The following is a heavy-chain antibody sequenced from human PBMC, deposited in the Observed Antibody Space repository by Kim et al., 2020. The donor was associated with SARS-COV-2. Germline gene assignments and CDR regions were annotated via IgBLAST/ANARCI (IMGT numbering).Heavy chain of an antibody. CDR1: GGSISSYY. Sequence: SETLSLTCTVSGGSISSYYWSWIRQPPGKGLEWIGYIYYSGSTNYNPSLKSRVTISVDTSKNQFSLKLSSVTAADTAVYYCARGLGAMTKIWGQGTLGT. J-gene: IGHJ4*02. V-gene: IGHV4-59*13. CDR3: ARGLGAMTKI. CDR2: IYYSGST. D-gene: IGHD1-26*01.